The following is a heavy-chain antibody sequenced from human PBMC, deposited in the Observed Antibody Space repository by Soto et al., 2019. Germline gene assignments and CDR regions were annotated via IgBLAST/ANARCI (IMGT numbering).Heavy chain of an antibody. Sequence: QPVGSLRLSCAASGFTFSSYAMSWVRQAPGKGLEWVSAISGSGGSTYYADSVKGRFTISRDNSKNTLYLQMNSLRAEDTAVYYCATSAYDYDSSGYSRNFEDWGQGTLVTVSS. CDR3: ATSAYDYDSSGYSRNFED. CDR2: ISGSGGST. V-gene: IGHV3-23*01. J-gene: IGHJ4*02. D-gene: IGHD3-22*01. CDR1: GFTFSSYA.